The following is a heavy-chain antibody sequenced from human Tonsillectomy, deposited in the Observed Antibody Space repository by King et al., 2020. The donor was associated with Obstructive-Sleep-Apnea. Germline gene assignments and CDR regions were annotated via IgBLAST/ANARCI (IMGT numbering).Heavy chain of an antibody. CDR3: ASGAGYYFDD. CDR2: IFHTGGT. CDR1: GVSISSNNW. Sequence: QLQESGPGLVQPSGTLSLTCAVSGVSISSNNWWSWARQPPGKGLEWIGEIFHTGGTNYNPSLKSRFTISMDRSKNQFSLELTFVTAADTAVYYCASGAGYYFDDWGQGTLLSVSS. D-gene: IGHD3-9*01. J-gene: IGHJ4*02. V-gene: IGHV4-4*02.